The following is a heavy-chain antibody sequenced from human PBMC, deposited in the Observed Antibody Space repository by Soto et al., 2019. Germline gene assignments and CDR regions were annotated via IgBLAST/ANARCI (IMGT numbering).Heavy chain of an antibody. CDR3: AAGEASSRNLAPYYLGF. CDR2: IHYSGATSFFP. D-gene: IGHD6-13*01. Sequence: DTLSLNCTESGGSRRNYFWTWIRQPPGKGLEWIGYIHYSGATSFFPSYNPSLRGRVTISEDTSKNQFSLKLLSVTTADTAVYFCAAGEASSRNLAPYYLGFWGQGTLVTVSS. V-gene: IGHV4-59*07. J-gene: IGHJ4*02. CDR1: GGSRRNYF.